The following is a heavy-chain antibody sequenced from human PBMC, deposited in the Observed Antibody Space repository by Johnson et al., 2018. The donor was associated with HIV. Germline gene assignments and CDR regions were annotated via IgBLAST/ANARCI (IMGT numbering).Heavy chain of an antibody. Sequence: QVQLVESGGGVVQPGRSLRLSCAASGFTFSSYAMHWVRQAPGKGLEWVAVISYDGSNKYYADSVKGRFTISRDNSKNTLYLQMNSLRAEDTALYYCAKDSSYGTGWLSAFDIWGHGTMVTVSS. CDR3: AKDSSYGTGWLSAFDI. CDR2: ISYDGSNK. V-gene: IGHV3-30-3*01. CDR1: GFTFSSYA. J-gene: IGHJ3*02. D-gene: IGHD6-19*01.